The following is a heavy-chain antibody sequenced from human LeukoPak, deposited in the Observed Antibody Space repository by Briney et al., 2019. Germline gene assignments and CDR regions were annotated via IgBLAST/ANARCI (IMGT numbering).Heavy chain of an antibody. CDR2: IIPIFGTA. V-gene: IGHV1-69*01. CDR3: ARATGYDILTGYYGN. Sequence: ASVKVSCKASGGTFSSYAISWVRQAPGQGLEWKGGIIPIFGTANYAQKFQGRVTITADESTSTAYMELSSLRSEDTAVYYCARATGYDILTGYYGNWGQGTLVTVSS. D-gene: IGHD3-9*01. CDR1: GGTFSSYA. J-gene: IGHJ4*02.